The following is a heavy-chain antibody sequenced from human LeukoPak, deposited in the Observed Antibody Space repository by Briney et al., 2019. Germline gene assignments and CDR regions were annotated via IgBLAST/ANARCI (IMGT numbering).Heavy chain of an antibody. V-gene: IGHV3-21*04. CDR1: GFTFSVYR. J-gene: IGHJ5*02. Sequence: GGSLRLSCAASGFTFSVYRMNWVRQAPGKGLECVASISSSSSYIYHADSVKGRFTISRDNAKNSLYLQMNSLRVEDTAVYYCARDEIPWGQGTLVTVSS. CDR3: ARDEIP. CDR2: ISSSSSYI.